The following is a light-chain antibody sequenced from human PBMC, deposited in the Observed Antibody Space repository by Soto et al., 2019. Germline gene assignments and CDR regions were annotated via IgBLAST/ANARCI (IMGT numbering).Light chain of an antibody. V-gene: IGKV1-5*03. J-gene: IGKJ1*01. CDR2: KAS. CDR3: QQYYSYST. CDR1: QSVSDW. Sequence: DIQMTQSPSTLSASVGDRVTVTCRASQSVSDWLAWYQQKPGKAPKLLIYKASTLKSGVPSRFSGSGSGTEFTLTVSSLQPDDFATYYCQQYYSYSTFGQGTKVEIK.